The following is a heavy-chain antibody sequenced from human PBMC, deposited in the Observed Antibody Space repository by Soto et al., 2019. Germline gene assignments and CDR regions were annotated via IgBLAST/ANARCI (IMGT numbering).Heavy chain of an antibody. Sequence: SETLSLTCTVSGVSVSSGDYYWSWIRQPPGKGLEWIGYIHYSGGTNYNPSLKSRLTITEDTSKNQFSLKLSSVTAADTAVYYCARDPNWYGDYYYGMDVWGQGTTVTVSS. CDR2: IHYSGGT. J-gene: IGHJ6*02. CDR3: ARDPNWYGDYYYGMDV. V-gene: IGHV4-30-4*01. D-gene: IGHD1-20*01. CDR1: GVSVSSGDYY.